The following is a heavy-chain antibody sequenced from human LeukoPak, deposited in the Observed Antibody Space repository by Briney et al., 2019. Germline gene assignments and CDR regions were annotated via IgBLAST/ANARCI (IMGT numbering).Heavy chain of an antibody. J-gene: IGHJ6*02. CDR2: IIPIFGTA. D-gene: IGHD2-15*01. CDR3: ARAYGYCSGGSCYYYYGMDV. Sequence: SVKVSCKASGCTFSSYAISWVRQAPGQGLEWMGGIIPIFGTANYAQKFQGRVTITADESTSTAYMELSSLRSEDTAVYYCARAYGYCSGGSCYYYYGMDVWGQGTTVTVSS. CDR1: GCTFSSYA. V-gene: IGHV1-69*13.